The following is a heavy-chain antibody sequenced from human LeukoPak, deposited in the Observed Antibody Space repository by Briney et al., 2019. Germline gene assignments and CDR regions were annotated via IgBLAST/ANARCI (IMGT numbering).Heavy chain of an antibody. J-gene: IGHJ6*03. CDR1: GGTFSSYA. V-gene: IGHV1-69*05. CDR2: IIPIFGTA. D-gene: IGHD3-22*01. CDR3: ARVRYYDSSGYQRREGVYYSYYMDV. Sequence: SVKVSCKASGGTFSSYAISWVRQAPGQGLDWMGGIIPIFGTANYAQKFQGRVTITTDESTSTAYMELSSLRSEDTAVYYCARVRYYDSSGYQRREGVYYSYYMDVWGKGTTVTVSS.